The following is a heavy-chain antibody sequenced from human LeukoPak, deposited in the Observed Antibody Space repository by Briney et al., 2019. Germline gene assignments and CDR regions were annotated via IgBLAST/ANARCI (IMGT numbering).Heavy chain of an antibody. CDR1: GFTFSSYD. D-gene: IGHD5-24*01. CDR2: ISSSGSTI. J-gene: IGHJ4*02. V-gene: IGHV3-48*03. Sequence: GGSLRLSCAASGFTFSSYDMNWVRQAPGKGLEWVSYISSSGSTIYYADSVKGRFTISRDNAKNSLYLQMNSLRAEDTAVYYCAVATIKDYFDYWGQGTLVTVSS. CDR3: AVATIKDYFDY.